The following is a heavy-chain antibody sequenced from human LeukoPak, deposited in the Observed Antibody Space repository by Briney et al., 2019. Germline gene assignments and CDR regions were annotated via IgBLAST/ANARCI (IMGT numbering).Heavy chain of an antibody. V-gene: IGHV1-69*13. CDR3: ARSRYSGSYHEYYFDY. CDR1: GGTFSSYA. J-gene: IGHJ4*02. D-gene: IGHD1-26*01. CDR2: IIPIFGTA. Sequence: SVKVSCKASGGTFSSYAIGWVRQAPGQGLEWMGGIIPIFGTANYAQKFQGRVTITADESTSTAYMELSSLRSEDTAVYYCARSRYSGSYHEYYFDYWGQGTLVTVSS.